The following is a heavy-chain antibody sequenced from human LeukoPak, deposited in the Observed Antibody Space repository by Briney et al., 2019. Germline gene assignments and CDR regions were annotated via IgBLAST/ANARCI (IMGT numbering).Heavy chain of an antibody. CDR2: ISPSGNYI. J-gene: IGHJ4*02. V-gene: IGHV3-21*01. Sequence: PGGSQRLSCAASGFTFSSHSMNWVRQAPGKGLEWVPSISPSGNYIYYADSVEGRFTISRDNAKNSLYLQMNSLRAEDTAVYYCARDLSSSTSCYSYWGQGTLVTVSS. CDR1: GFTFSSHS. CDR3: ARDLSSSTSCYSY. D-gene: IGHD2-2*01.